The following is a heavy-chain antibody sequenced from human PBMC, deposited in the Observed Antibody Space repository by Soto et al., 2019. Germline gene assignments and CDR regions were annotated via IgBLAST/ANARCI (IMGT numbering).Heavy chain of an antibody. D-gene: IGHD5-18*01. J-gene: IGHJ5*01. CDR1: GYSFTSYW. CDR3: ANEWRQRNGDGWFDC. Sequence: GEYLKISCKGSGYSFTSYWISWVRQMPGKGLEWMGRIDPSDSYTNYSPSFQGHVTISADKSISTAYLQWSSLKASDTAMYYCANEWRQRNGDGWFDCWGQGTLVIVSS. V-gene: IGHV5-10-1*01. CDR2: IDPSDSYT.